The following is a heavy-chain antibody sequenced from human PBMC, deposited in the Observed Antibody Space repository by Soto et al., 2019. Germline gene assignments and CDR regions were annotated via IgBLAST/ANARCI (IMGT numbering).Heavy chain of an antibody. V-gene: IGHV3-74*01. Sequence: EVQLVESGGGLVQPGGSLRLSCAASGFTFSSYWMHWVRQAPGKGLVWVSRINSDGSSTSYADSVKGRFTISRDNAKNTLYLQMNSLRAADTAVYYCARGAIWFGELGYYMDVWGKGTTVTVSS. J-gene: IGHJ6*03. CDR1: GFTFSSYW. CDR2: INSDGSST. CDR3: ARGAIWFGELGYYMDV. D-gene: IGHD3-10*01.